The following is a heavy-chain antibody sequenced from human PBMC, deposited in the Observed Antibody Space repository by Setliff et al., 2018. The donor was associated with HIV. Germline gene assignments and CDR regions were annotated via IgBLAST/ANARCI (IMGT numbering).Heavy chain of an antibody. CDR2: LYHSGNN. D-gene: IGHD2-2*01. V-gene: IGHV4-38-2*01. Sequence: PSETLSLTCAVSGYSISSGYYWAWIRQSPGKGLEWIGSLYHSGNNYYNPSLRSRVNISVEKSKNQFSLNLSSVTAADTAVYYCARLGPSTDPRWLQYFDYWGQGTLVTAPQ. CDR1: GYSISSGYY. J-gene: IGHJ4*02. CDR3: ARLGPSTDPRWLQYFDY.